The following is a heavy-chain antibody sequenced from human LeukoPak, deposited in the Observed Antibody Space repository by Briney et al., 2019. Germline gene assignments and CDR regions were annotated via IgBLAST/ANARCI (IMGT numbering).Heavy chain of an antibody. CDR2: ISSSSSTI. CDR1: GFTFSSYS. D-gene: IGHD2-2*02. CDR3: AGEGCSSTSCYTWDY. Sequence: GGSLRLSCAASGFTFSSYSMNWVRRAPGKGLEWVSYISSSSSTIYYADSVKGRFTISRDNAKNSLYLQMNSLRAEDTAVYYCAGEGCSSTSCYTWDYWGQGTLVTVSS. V-gene: IGHV3-48*04. J-gene: IGHJ4*02.